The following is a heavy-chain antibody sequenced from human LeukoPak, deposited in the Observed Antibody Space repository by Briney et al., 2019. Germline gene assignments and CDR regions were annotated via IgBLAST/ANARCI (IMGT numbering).Heavy chain of an antibody. CDR1: GGSISSSSYY. J-gene: IGHJ5*02. D-gene: IGHD6-19*01. V-gene: IGHV4-39*07. Sequence: SETLSLTCAVSGGSISSSSYYWGWIRQPPGKGLEWIGSIYYSGSTYYNPSLKSRVTISVDTSKNQFSLKLSSVTAADTAVYYCARDQGRLLRWLVQETKYNWFDPWGQGTLVTVSS. CDR3: ARDQGRLLRWLVQETKYNWFDP. CDR2: IYYSGST.